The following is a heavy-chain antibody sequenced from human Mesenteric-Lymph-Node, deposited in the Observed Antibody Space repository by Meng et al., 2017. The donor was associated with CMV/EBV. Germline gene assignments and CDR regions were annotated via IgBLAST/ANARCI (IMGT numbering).Heavy chain of an antibody. J-gene: IGHJ6*02. CDR1: GYTFTSYG. V-gene: IGHV1-18*01. CDR3: ARDIVVVVAATDYYYYGMDV. CDR2: ISAYNGNT. Sequence: ASVKVSCKASGYTFTSYGISWVRQAPGQGLEWMGWISAYNGNTNYAQKLQGRVTMTTDTSTSTAYMELRSLRSEDTAVYYCARDIVVVVAATDYYYYGMDVWGQGTTVTVSS. D-gene: IGHD2-15*01.